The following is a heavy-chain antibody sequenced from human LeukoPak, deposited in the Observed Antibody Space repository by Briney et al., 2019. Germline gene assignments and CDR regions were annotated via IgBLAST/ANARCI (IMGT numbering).Heavy chain of an antibody. Sequence: SETLSLTCAVYGVSFSDYCWNWIRQPPGKGLEWIGEINPSGSINYTPSLKSRVTISVDTSKNQFSLNLSSVTAADTAVYYCARGVSFLEWLPQFKFDYWGQGTLVTVSS. J-gene: IGHJ4*02. V-gene: IGHV4-34*01. D-gene: IGHD3-3*01. CDR2: INPSGSI. CDR3: ARGVSFLEWLPQFKFDY. CDR1: GVSFSDYC.